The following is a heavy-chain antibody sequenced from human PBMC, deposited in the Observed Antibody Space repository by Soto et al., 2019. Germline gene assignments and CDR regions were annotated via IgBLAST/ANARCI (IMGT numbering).Heavy chain of an antibody. D-gene: IGHD1-20*01. Sequence: PSETRSLASSVAGASLSSHYCSWIRQPPGKGLQWYCYVFHTGNTNSNPSLTSRVNISEDASKNQVSLRLTSVTAADTAVYFCAREQYNLNIWGQGTLVTVSS. CDR1: GASLSSHY. CDR2: VFHTGNT. CDR3: AREQYNLNI. J-gene: IGHJ4*02. V-gene: IGHV4-59*11.